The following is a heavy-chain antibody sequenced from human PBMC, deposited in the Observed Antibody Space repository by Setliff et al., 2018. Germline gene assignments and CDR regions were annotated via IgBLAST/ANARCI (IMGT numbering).Heavy chain of an antibody. Sequence: SETLSLTCTVSGGSISSPYWSWIRQPPGKGLEWIGYFYHSGSMNYNPSLKGRVTMSVDTSNNQLSLKLTSVSAADTAVYYCARAYYYGSGNSHKYYMDVWGKGTEVTVSS. CDR1: GGSISSPY. V-gene: IGHV4-4*09. CDR2: FYHSGSM. J-gene: IGHJ6*03. CDR3: ARAYYYGSGNSHKYYMDV. D-gene: IGHD3-10*01.